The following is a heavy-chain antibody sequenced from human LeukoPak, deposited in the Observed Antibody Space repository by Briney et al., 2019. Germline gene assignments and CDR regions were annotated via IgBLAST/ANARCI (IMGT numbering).Heavy chain of an antibody. J-gene: IGHJ4*02. Sequence: GGSLRLSCAASGFTYSSYWMSWVRQAPGKGLEWVANINKDGGEKYYVDSVKGRFTISRDNAKNSPYLQMNSLRADDTAVYYCVKDSPPRYSGSPPAYWGQGTLVTVSS. CDR1: GFTYSSYW. V-gene: IGHV3-7*03. CDR3: VKDSPPRYSGSPPAY. CDR2: INKDGGEK. D-gene: IGHD1-26*01.